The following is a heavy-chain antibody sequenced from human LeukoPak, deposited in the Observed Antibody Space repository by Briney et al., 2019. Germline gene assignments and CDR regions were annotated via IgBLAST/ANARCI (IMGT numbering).Heavy chain of an antibody. CDR3: ARGSSRMDV. J-gene: IGHJ6*02. CDR2: ISGSSDTI. V-gene: IGHV3-11*01. Sequence: GGSLRLSCAASGFTFSDYYMTWIRQAPGKGLEWVSYISGSSDTIRYADSVKGRLTISRDNAKNSLYLQMNSLKAEDTAVYYCARGSSRMDVWGQGTTVTVSS. CDR1: GFTFSDYY.